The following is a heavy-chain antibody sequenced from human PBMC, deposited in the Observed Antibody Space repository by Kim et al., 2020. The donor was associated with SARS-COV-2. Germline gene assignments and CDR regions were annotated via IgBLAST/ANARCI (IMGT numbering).Heavy chain of an antibody. CDR3: AKEDAVRVAGDFDL. J-gene: IGHJ4*02. CDR1: GFTFSNYG. Sequence: GGSLRLSCVASGFTFSNYGMHWVRQAPGEGLEWVAVIYNDGSDTKEADSVKGRFIVSRDNSKNTLFLQMDSLRLDDTGVYYCAKEDAVRVAGDFDLWGQGTLVTVSS. CDR2: IYNDGSDT. D-gene: IGHD2-15*01. V-gene: IGHV3-30*18.